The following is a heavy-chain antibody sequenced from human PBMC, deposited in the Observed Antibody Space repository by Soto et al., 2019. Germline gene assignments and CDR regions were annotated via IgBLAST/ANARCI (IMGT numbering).Heavy chain of an antibody. D-gene: IGHD6-19*01. CDR1: GGSISSGDYY. CDR2: IYYSGIT. V-gene: IGHV4-30-4*01. CDR3: ARVQWLTSQGSYAFDI. J-gene: IGHJ3*02. Sequence: SETLSLTCTVSGGSISSGDYYWSWVRQPPGKGLEWIGYIYYSGITHYNPSLKSRITISIDTSQSQFSLKLTSVTAADTAVYFCARVQWLTSQGSYAFDIWGQGTLVTVSS.